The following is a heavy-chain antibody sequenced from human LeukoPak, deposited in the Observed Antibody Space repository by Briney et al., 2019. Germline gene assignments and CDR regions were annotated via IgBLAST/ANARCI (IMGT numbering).Heavy chain of an antibody. Sequence: GGSLRLSCTASGFPFRVRWMHWVRQAPGKGLVWVSHITSDGSGTSYADSVKGRFTISRDIPKNTLYLQMNSLRAEDTAIYYCARDGILGSHDSWGQGTLVTVSS. CDR3: ARDGILGSHDS. V-gene: IGHV3-74*01. D-gene: IGHD2-15*01. J-gene: IGHJ4*02. CDR1: GFPFRVRW. CDR2: ITSDGSGT.